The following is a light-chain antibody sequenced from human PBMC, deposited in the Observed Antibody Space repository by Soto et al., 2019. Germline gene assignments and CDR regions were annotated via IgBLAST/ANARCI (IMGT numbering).Light chain of an antibody. CDR2: DAS. Sequence: ETVLTQSPGTLSLSPGERATVSCRASQTISSGFLAWYQQKVGQAPRLLIYDASNRATGVPDRFSGSGSGTDFSLTISRLEPEDFAVYHCQQYSSSPRTFGQGTRLEIK. CDR3: QQYSSSPRT. J-gene: IGKJ5*01. CDR1: QTISSGF. V-gene: IGKV3-20*01.